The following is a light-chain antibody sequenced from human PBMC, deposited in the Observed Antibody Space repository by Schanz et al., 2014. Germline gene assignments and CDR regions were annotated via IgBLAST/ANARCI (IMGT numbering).Light chain of an antibody. CDR3: SSYAGGNKWV. V-gene: IGLV1-40*01. CDR2: GNS. CDR1: SSNIGAGYD. Sequence: QSVLTQPPSVSGAPGQRVTISCTGSSSNIGAGYDVHWYQQLPGTAPKLLIYGNSNRPSGVPDRFSGSKSGNTASLTISGLQDEDEADYYCSSYAGGNKWVFGGGTKLTVL. J-gene: IGLJ3*02.